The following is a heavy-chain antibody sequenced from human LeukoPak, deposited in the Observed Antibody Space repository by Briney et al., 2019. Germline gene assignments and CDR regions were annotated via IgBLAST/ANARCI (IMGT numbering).Heavy chain of an antibody. CDR3: ARGSTYSYGYGYYYYYYYMDV. V-gene: IGHV4-4*07. CDR2: IYTSGST. D-gene: IGHD5-18*01. J-gene: IGHJ6*03. CDR1: GSISGYY. Sequence: SETLSLTCTVSGSISGYYWRWIRQPAGKGLEWIGRIYTSGSTNYNPSLKSRVTMSVDTSKNQFSLKLSSVTAADTAVYYCARGSTYSYGYGYYYYYYYMDVWGKGTTVTVSS.